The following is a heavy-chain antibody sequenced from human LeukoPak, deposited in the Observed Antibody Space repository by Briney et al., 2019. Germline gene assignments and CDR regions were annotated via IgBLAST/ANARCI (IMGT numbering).Heavy chain of an antibody. CDR3: ARGGIWSQGFDH. CDR2: INTTSDYI. Sequence: GGSLRLSCAAPGFTFSSYSMNWVRQAPGKGLEWVASINTTSDYIYYEDSLKGRLAISRDNAKNSLYQQMNSLRAEDTAVYYCARGGIWSQGFDHWGQGTLVTVSS. V-gene: IGHV3-21*01. D-gene: IGHD1-1*01. J-gene: IGHJ4*02. CDR1: GFTFSSYS.